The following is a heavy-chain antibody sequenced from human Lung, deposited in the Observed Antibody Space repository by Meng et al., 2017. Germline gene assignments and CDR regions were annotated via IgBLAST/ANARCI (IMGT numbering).Heavy chain of an antibody. CDR2: IDPKSDNT. CDR3: ARDEDISAAGYLLGDF. D-gene: IGHD6-13*01. Sequence: VQHGRVGPQVKWPVASLKVCSKSSGYNFAAYWLEWWRQDPGQGLEWMVRIDPKSDNTHYAQKFQGRVTMTRDTSISTAYMELSGLRSADTAVYYCARDEDISAAGYLLGDFWGQGTLVTVSS. J-gene: IGHJ4*02. CDR1: GYNFAAYW. V-gene: IGHV1-2*06.